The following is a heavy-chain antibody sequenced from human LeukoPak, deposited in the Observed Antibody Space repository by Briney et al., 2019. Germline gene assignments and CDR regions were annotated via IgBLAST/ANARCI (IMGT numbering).Heavy chain of an antibody. Sequence: GGSLRLSCAASGFTFSSFAMNWVRQAPGKGLEWVSSSSSSGGSTFYADSVKGRFFISRDNSENILYLQMNSLRAEDTAIYYCAKGWESYYDTSGYYPFDYWGQGTLVTVSS. CDR1: GFTFSSFA. J-gene: IGHJ4*02. V-gene: IGHV3-23*01. CDR2: SSSSGGST. CDR3: AKGWESYYDTSGYYPFDY. D-gene: IGHD3-22*01.